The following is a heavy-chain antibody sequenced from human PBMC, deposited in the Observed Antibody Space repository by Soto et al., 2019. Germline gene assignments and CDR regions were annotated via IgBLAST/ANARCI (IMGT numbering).Heavy chain of an antibody. Sequence: QVQLVQSGAEVKKPGSSVKVSCKASGGTFSSYAISWVRQAPGQGLEWMGGIIPIFGTANYAQKFQGRVTNTLGESKSQALMELSRLGTEDTAGFYFGRDGSQGRGRSRFEFLGGYSGVFWYWGQGTLVTVSS. CDR3: GRDGSQGRGRSRFEFLGGYSGVFWY. V-gene: IGHV1-69*01. D-gene: IGHD3-3*01. J-gene: IGHJ4*02. CDR2: IIPIFGTA. CDR1: GGTFSSYA.